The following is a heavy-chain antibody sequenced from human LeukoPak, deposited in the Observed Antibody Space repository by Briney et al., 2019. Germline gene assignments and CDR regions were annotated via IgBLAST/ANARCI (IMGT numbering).Heavy chain of an antibody. Sequence: ASVKVSCKASGYTFTGYYMHWVRQAPGQGLEWMGWINPNSGGTNYAQKFQGRVTMTRDTSISTAYMKLSRLRSDDTAVYYCARGTTVNNWFDPWGQGTLVTVSS. CDR2: INPNSGGT. J-gene: IGHJ5*02. D-gene: IGHD4-17*01. CDR1: GYTFTGYY. CDR3: ARGTTVNNWFDP. V-gene: IGHV1-2*02.